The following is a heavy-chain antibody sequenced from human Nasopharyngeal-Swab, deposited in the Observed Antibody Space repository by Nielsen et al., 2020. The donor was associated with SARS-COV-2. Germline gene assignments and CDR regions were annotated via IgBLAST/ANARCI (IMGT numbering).Heavy chain of an antibody. V-gene: IGHV1-3*01. J-gene: IGHJ6*02. CDR1: GYTFTSYA. Sequence: ASVKVSCKASGYTFTSYAMHWVRQATGQRLAWMGWVNAGNGNTKYSQKFQGRITITRDTSASTAYMELSSLRSEDTAVYYCARAVRYYDFWSGYSPGFESYYYYGMDVWCQGTTVTVSS. D-gene: IGHD3-3*01. CDR2: VNAGNGNT. CDR3: ARAVRYYDFWSGYSPGFESYYYYGMDV.